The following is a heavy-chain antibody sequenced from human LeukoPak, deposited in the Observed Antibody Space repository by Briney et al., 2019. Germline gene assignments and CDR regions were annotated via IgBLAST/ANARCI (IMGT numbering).Heavy chain of an antibody. D-gene: IGHD5-12*01. J-gene: IGHJ5*02. CDR1: GGSISTYY. CDR2: IYYTGST. V-gene: IGHV4-59*12. Sequence: SETLSLTCTVSGGSISTYYWSRIRQPPGKGLECIGYIYYTGSTNYNPSLRSRVTISVDTSKIQFSLKLSSVTAADTAVYYCAKVEDSGYDYRGRFDPWGQGTLVTVSS. CDR3: AKVEDSGYDYRGRFDP.